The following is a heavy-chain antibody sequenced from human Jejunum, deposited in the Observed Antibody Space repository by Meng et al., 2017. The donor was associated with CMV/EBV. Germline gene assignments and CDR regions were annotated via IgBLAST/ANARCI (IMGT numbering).Heavy chain of an antibody. Sequence: QLQLQESGPGLVKPSETLSLTCTVPGGSISSSTYYWGWIRQPPGKGLEWIGSIHYTGSTYYNPSLKSRVTIYVDTSKNEFSLNLSSVTAADTAVYYCASYCSSTSCSRKRSFDYWGRGTLVTVSS. CDR2: IHYTGST. CDR3: ASYCSSTSCSRKRSFDY. V-gene: IGHV4-39*01. J-gene: IGHJ4*02. CDR1: GGSISSSTYY. D-gene: IGHD2-2*01.